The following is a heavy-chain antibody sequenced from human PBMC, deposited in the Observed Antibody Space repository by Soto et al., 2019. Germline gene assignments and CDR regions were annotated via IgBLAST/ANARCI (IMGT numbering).Heavy chain of an antibody. CDR3: ARGGYKDS. CDR2: ISTQSGTT. J-gene: IGHJ4*02. CDR1: GYTFTNYA. D-gene: IGHD5-12*01. Sequence: QVQLVQSGVEVKKPGASMKISCRTSGYTFTNYAIHWVRQAPGQGLEWVAWISTQSGTTKYGQRLQGRVTVTTDTSPSPAYMELRTLRSDDTALYYCARGGYKDSWGQGTLVTVSS. V-gene: IGHV1-18*01.